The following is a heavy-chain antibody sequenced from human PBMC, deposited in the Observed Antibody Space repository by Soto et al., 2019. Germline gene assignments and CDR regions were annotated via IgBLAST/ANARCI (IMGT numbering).Heavy chain of an antibody. Sequence: QVQLEESGGGVVQPGTSLRLSCAASGFTFNAYSMHWVRQAPGKGLEWVAVISYDGHHEYYVDSVKGRFTISRDNPKNAVFLQMNSLTVEDTAVYFCAKDWAGLAGRRRSYVYYGMDAWGQGTTVIVS. D-gene: IGHD6-13*01. CDR1: GFTFNAYS. CDR3: AKDWAGLAGRRRSYVYYGMDA. J-gene: IGHJ6*02. V-gene: IGHV3-30*04. CDR2: ISYDGHHE.